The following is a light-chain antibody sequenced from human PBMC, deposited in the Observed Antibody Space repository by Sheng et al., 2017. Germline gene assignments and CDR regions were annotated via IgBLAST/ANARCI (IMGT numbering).Light chain of an antibody. Sequence: NFMLTQPHSVSESPGKTVIISCTRSSGNIARNYVQWYRQRPGSSPTTVIYEDNQRPSGVPDRFSGSIDSSSNTASLTISGLKTEDEADYYCQSYDSSNQVFGGGYQADRP. CDR1: SGNIARNY. CDR3: QSYDSSNQV. CDR2: EDN. V-gene: IGLV6-57*01. J-gene: IGLJ2*01.